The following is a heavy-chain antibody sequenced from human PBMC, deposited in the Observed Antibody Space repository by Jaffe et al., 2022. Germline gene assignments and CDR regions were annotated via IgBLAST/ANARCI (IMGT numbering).Heavy chain of an antibody. D-gene: IGHD2-21*02. CDR1: GGSISSGSYY. V-gene: IGHV4-61*02. Sequence: QVQLQESGPGLVKPSQTLSLTCTVSGGSISSGSYYWSWIRQPAGKGLEWIGRIYTSGSTNYNPSLKSRVTISVDTSKNQFSLKLSSVTAADTAVYYCATAGWSYCGGDCYPSRSTYYYYYYMDVWGKGTTVTVSS. CDR3: ATAGWSYCGGDCYPSRSTYYYYYYMDV. CDR2: IYTSGST. J-gene: IGHJ6*03.